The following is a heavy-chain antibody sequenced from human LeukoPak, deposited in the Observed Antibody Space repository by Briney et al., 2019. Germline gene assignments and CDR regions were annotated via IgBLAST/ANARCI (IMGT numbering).Heavy chain of an antibody. D-gene: IGHD5-12*01. CDR2: INPSGGST. J-gene: IGHJ4*02. V-gene: IGHV1-46*01. CDR1: GYTFTSYY. Sequence: ASVKVSCKASGYTFTSYYMHWVRQAPGQGLKWMGIINPSGGSTSYAQKFQGRVTMTRDTSTSTVYMELSSLRSEDTAVYYCARDHSGYDSFDYWGQGTLVTVSS. CDR3: ARDHSGYDSFDY.